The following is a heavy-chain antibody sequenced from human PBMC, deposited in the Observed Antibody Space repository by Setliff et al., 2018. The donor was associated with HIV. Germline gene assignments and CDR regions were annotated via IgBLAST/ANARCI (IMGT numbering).Heavy chain of an antibody. CDR1: GYTFTGYY. CDR2: INPNSGGT. J-gene: IGHJ5*02. D-gene: IGHD5-12*01. Sequence: ASVKVSCKASGYTFTGYYMHWVRQAPGQGLEWMGRINPNSGGTNYAQKFQGRVTMTRDTSITTAYMELSSLRSEDTAVYYCARGPPVGYDYSRNWFDPWGQGTLVTVSS. CDR3: ARGPPVGYDYSRNWFDP. V-gene: IGHV1-2*06.